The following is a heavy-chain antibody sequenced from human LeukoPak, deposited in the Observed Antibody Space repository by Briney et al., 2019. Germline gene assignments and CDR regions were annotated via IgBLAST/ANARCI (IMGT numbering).Heavy chain of an antibody. V-gene: IGHV4-39*07. Sequence: SETLSLTCTVSGGSISSSRYYWGWIRQPPGKGLEWIGSIYYSGSTYYNPSLKSRVTISVDTSKNQFSLKLSSVTAADTAVYYCARDNRSFYDILTGRKGGAFDIWGQGTMVTVSS. CDR1: GGSISSSRYY. J-gene: IGHJ3*02. D-gene: IGHD3-9*01. CDR3: ARDNRSFYDILTGRKGGAFDI. CDR2: IYYSGST.